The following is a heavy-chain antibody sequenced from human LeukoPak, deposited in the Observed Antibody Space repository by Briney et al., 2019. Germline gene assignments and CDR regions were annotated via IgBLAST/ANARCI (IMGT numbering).Heavy chain of an antibody. CDR2: ISYDGSNK. J-gene: IGHJ4*02. CDR1: GFTFSSYA. D-gene: IGHD2-15*01. Sequence: PGGSLRLSCAASGFTFSSYAMHWVRQAPGKGLEWVAVISYDGSNKYYADSVKGRFTISRDNSKNTLYLQMNSLRAEDTAVYYCARDRGGSWFSNWGQGTLVTVSS. CDR3: ARDRGGSWFSN. V-gene: IGHV3-30*04.